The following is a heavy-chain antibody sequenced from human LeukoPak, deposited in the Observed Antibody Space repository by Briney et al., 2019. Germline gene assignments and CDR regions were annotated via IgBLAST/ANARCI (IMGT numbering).Heavy chain of an antibody. CDR2: IYYGGSP. D-gene: IGHD1-26*01. J-gene: IGHJ5*02. CDR3: ARRPIVGSNGFYFDP. Sequence: SETLSLTCNVSGGSISTTTNSWGWAWICQSPGKGLEWIGSIYYGGSPYYTSSLKSRVTISVDTSKNQFSLNLASLTAADTAVYYCARRPIVGSNGFYFDPWGPGTLVTVSS. CDR1: GGSISTTTNS. V-gene: IGHV4-39*01.